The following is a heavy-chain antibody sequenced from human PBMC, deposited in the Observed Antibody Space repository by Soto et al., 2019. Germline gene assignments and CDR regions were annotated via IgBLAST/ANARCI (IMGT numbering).Heavy chain of an antibody. V-gene: IGHV1-18*01. D-gene: IGHD3-16*01. CDR2: ISTYNGDT. CDR3: ARDWGGQEFINFLLIDD. J-gene: IGHJ4*02. Sequence: XSVKVSCKAYGYNFTNFGSGLVRQAPGQGLEWLGWISTYNGDTHYLQRLQVRVTMTTDTSTSTAYMELRSLRSDDTAVYYCARDWGGQEFINFLLIDDWGQGTSVTVSS. CDR1: GYNFTNFG.